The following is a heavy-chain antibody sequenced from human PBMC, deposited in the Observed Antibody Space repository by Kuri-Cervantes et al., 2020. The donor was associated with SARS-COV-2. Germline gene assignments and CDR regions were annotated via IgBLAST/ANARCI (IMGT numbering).Heavy chain of an antibody. Sequence: ETLSLTCAVYGGSFSGYYWSWIRQPPGKGLEWIGEINHSGSTNYNPSLKSRVTISVDTSKNQFSLKLSSVTAADTAVYYCARGGVGREQQLVRFDPWGQGTLVTVSS. D-gene: IGHD6-13*01. CDR3: ARGGVGREQQLVRFDP. CDR2: INHSGST. CDR1: GGSFSGYY. J-gene: IGHJ5*02. V-gene: IGHV4-34*01.